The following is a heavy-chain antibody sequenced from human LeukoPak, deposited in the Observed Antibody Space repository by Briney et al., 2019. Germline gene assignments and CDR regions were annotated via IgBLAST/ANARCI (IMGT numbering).Heavy chain of an antibody. D-gene: IGHD5-12*01. V-gene: IGHV1-2*02. CDR2: INPNSGGT. CDR1: GYTFTGYY. Sequence: ASVKVSCKASGYTFTGYYMHWVRQAPGQGLEWMGWINPNSGGTNYAQKFQGRVTMTRDTSISTAYMELSRLRSDDTAVYYCARDFTSGYGYYYMDVWGKGTTVTVSS. J-gene: IGHJ6*03. CDR3: ARDFTSGYGYYYMDV.